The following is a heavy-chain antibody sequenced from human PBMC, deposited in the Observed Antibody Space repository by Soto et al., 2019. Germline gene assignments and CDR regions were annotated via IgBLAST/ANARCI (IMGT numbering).Heavy chain of an antibody. CDR2: TYYRSRWYS. J-gene: IGHJ6*02. Sequence: SQTLSLTCVISGDSVSSSSVAWNWVRQSPSRGLEWLGRTYYRSRWYSDFAVSVRGRIVINADTSKNQFSLQLNSVTPEDTAVYFCARSEEDSDYYYYGLGVWGQGTTVTLSS. V-gene: IGHV6-1*01. CDR3: ARSEEDSDYYYYGLGV. CDR1: GDSVSSSSVA. D-gene: IGHD2-15*01.